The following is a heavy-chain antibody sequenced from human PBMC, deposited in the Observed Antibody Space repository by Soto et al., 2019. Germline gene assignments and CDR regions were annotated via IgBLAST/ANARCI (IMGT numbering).Heavy chain of an antibody. Sequence: GGSLRLSCAASGFTFSSYAMSWVRQAPGKGLEWVSAISGSGGSTYYADSVKGRFTISRDNSKNTLYLQMNSLRAEDTAVYYCAKGRQLLSYYYYYGMDVWGQGTTVTVSS. CDR2: ISGSGGST. CDR1: GFTFSSYA. J-gene: IGHJ6*02. D-gene: IGHD2-2*01. V-gene: IGHV3-23*01. CDR3: AKGRQLLSYYYYYGMDV.